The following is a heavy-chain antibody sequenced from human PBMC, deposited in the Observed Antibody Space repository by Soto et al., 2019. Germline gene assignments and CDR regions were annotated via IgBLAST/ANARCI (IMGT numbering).Heavy chain of an antibody. J-gene: IGHJ4*02. D-gene: IGHD1-7*01. CDR2: IHYSGTT. Sequence: SETLSLTCTVSSGSISNSNYYWGWIRQPPGKGLEWVGSIHYSGTTYYNPSLKSRVTISVDTSKNQFSLKLTSVTAADTTVYYCARRTGTKFDYWGQGTLVTVSS. V-gene: IGHV4-39*01. CDR3: ARRTGTKFDY. CDR1: SGSISNSNYY.